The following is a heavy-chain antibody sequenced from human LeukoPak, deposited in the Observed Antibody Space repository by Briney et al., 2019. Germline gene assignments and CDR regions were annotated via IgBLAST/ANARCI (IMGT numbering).Heavy chain of an antibody. D-gene: IGHD3-10*01. Sequence: SETLSLTCTVSGGSISSYYWSWIRQPPGKGLEWIGYIYYSGSTNYNPSLKSRVTISVDTSKNQFSLKLSSVTAADTAVYYCARGVTMVRGPPYYYYMDVWGKGTTLTVSS. CDR3: ARGVTMVRGPPYYYYMDV. CDR2: IYYSGST. CDR1: GGSISSYY. J-gene: IGHJ6*03. V-gene: IGHV4-59*01.